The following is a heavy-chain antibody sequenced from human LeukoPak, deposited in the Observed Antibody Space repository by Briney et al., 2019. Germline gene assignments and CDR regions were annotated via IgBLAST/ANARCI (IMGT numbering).Heavy chain of an antibody. D-gene: IGHD1-26*01. CDR2: IYYRGST. Sequence: PSETLSLTCTVSGGSISSYYWSWIRQPPGKGLEWIGYIYYRGSTNYNPSLKSRVTISVDTSKNQFSLRLNSVTAADTAAYYCAREGAADVWGRGTMVTASS. V-gene: IGHV4-59*01. J-gene: IGHJ3*01. CDR3: AREGAADV. CDR1: GGSISSYY.